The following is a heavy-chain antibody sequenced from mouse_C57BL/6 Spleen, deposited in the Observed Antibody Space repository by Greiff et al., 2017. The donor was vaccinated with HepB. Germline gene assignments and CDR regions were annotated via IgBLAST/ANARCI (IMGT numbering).Heavy chain of an antibody. CDR1: GFSLTSYG. J-gene: IGHJ4*01. D-gene: IGHD2-10*01. CDR3: AKNLQRGAMDY. CDR2: IWSGGST. Sequence: VKVVESGPGLVQPSQSLSITCTVSGFSLTSYGVHWVRQPPGKGLEWLGVIWSGGSTDYNAAFISRLSISKDNSKSQVFFKMNSLQADDTAIYYCAKNLQRGAMDYWGQGTSVTVSS. V-gene: IGHV2-4*01.